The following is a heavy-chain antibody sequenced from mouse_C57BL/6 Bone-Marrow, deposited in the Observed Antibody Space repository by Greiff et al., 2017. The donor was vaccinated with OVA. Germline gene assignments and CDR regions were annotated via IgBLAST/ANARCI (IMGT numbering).Heavy chain of an antibody. CDR2: ISYDGSN. V-gene: IGHV3-6*01. CDR1: GYSITSGYY. CDR3: ARKDGYYAMDY. Sequence: EVKLEESGPGLVKPSQSLSLTCSVTGYSITSGYYWNWIRQFPGNKLEWMGYISYDGSNNYNPSLKNRISITRDTSKNQFFLKLNSVTTEDTATYYCARKDGYYAMDYWGQGTSVTVSS. J-gene: IGHJ4*01. D-gene: IGHD2-3*01.